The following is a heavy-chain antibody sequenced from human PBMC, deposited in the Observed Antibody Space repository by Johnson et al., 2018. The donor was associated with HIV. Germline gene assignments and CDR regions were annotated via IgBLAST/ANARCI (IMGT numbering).Heavy chain of an antibody. CDR1: GFTFSSYW. CDR3: ARVRPYNWNDVHAFDI. J-gene: IGHJ3*02. V-gene: IGHV3-7*05. D-gene: IGHD1-20*01. CDR2: IKQDGSEK. Sequence: EVQLVESGGGLVQPGGSLRLSCAASGFTFSSYWMSWVRQAPGKGLEWVANIKQDGSEKYYVDSVKGRFTISRDNAKNSLYLQMNSLRAEATAVYYCARVRPYNWNDVHAFDIWGQGTMVTVSS.